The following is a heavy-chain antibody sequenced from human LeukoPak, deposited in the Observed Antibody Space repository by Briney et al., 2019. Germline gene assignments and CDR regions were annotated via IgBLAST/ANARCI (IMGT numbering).Heavy chain of an antibody. D-gene: IGHD1-26*01. CDR2: ISSSGSTI. V-gene: IGHV3-48*03. CDR3: ASGGIYYGAAFDF. CDR1: GFTFSSYE. J-gene: IGHJ4*02. Sequence: GGSLRLTCAASGFTFSSYEMNWVRQAPGKGLEWVSYISSSGSTIYYADSVKGRFTISRDNAKNSLYLQMNSLRAEDTALYYCASGGIYYGAAFDFWGQGILVTVSS.